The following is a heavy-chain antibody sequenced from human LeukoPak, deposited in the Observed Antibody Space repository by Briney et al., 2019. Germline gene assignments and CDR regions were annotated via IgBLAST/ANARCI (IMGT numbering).Heavy chain of an antibody. Sequence: ASVKVSCKASGYTFTSYDINWVRQATGQGLEGMGWMNPNSGNTGYAQKFQGRVTITRNTSISTVYMELSSLRSEDTAVYYCARGHRFDWLFAPHYYYYYMDVWGKGTTVTVSS. CDR1: GYTFTSYD. J-gene: IGHJ6*03. CDR2: MNPNSGNT. CDR3: ARGHRFDWLFAPHYYYYYMDV. V-gene: IGHV1-8*03. D-gene: IGHD3-9*01.